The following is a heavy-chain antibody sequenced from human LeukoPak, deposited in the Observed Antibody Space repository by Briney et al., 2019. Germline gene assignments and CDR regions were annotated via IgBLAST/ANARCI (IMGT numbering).Heavy chain of an antibody. D-gene: IGHD4-23*01. CDR1: GYTFTRHY. CDR3: VKDRWVEY. CDR2: INPSGGST. V-gene: IGHV1-46*01. J-gene: IGHJ4*02. Sequence: ASVKVSCKASGYTFTRHYMYWVRRAPGQGLEWMGIINPSGGSTSYEQKFQGRVTMTRDTSTSTVYMELTSLRAEDTAVYYCVKDRWVEYWGQSTLVTVSS.